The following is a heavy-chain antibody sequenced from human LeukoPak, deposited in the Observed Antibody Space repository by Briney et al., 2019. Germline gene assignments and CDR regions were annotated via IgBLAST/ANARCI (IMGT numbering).Heavy chain of an antibody. J-gene: IGHJ3*02. V-gene: IGHV4-38-2*02. D-gene: IGHD3-16*01. Sequence: SETLSLTCTVSGYSISSGYYWGWIRQPPGKGLEWIGSIYHSGTTYYNPSLKSRVTVSVDTSKNQFSLKLSSVTAADTAVYYCARDDNLGAFDIWGQGTMVTVSS. CDR2: IYHSGTT. CDR3: ARDDNLGAFDI. CDR1: GYSISSGYY.